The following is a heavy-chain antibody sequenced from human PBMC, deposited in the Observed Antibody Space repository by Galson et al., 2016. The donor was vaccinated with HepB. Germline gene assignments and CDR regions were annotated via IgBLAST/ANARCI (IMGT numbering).Heavy chain of an antibody. V-gene: IGHV3-15*01. Sequence: SLRLSCAASGFSFTDAWMSWVRQAPGKGLEWVGRIQSKTDGGTTDYAAPVKGRFTISRDDSKSTLYLQMHSLKTEDTAEYYCSTSLQYCSGSCYRSFDIWGQGTMVTVSS. CDR1: GFSFTDAW. D-gene: IGHD2-15*01. J-gene: IGHJ3*02. CDR3: STSLQYCSGSCYRSFDI. CDR2: IQSKTDGGTT.